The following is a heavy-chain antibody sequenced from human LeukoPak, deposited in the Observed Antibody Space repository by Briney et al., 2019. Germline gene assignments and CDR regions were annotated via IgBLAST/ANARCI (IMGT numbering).Heavy chain of an antibody. CDR3: ARLGGYYESSGSSQLEAFHI. J-gene: IGHJ3*02. V-gene: IGHV4-4*07. CDR2: IYTSGST. D-gene: IGHD3-22*01. CDR1: GDSISTYY. Sequence: SETLSLTCTVSGDSISTYYWSWLRQPAGRGLEWIGRIYTSGSTNYNPSLKSRVTMSVDTSKNQFSLRLNSVTAADNAVYYCARLGGYYESSGSSQLEAFHIWPEGPRVSVS.